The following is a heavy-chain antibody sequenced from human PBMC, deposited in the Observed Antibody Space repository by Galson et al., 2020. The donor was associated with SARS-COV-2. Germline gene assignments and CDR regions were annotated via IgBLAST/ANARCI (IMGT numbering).Heavy chain of an antibody. CDR3: ARPGHCSGAGCRGRDWFDS. CDR2: IKYDGSEK. Sequence: TGGSLRLSCAASGFMFSDYWMTWVRQAPGKGLESVANIKYDGSEKFYVDSVKGRFTISRDNADNSLYLEMNSLRVEDTAVYYCARPGHCSGAGCRGRDWFDSWGQGTQVTVSS. CDR1: GFMFSDYW. D-gene: IGHD2-15*01. V-gene: IGHV3-7*01. J-gene: IGHJ5*01.